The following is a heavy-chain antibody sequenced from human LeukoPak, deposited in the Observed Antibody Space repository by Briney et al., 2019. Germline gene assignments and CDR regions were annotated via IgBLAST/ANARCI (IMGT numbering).Heavy chain of an antibody. CDR3: ARLVVSHGSGSCDY. Sequence: ASVKVSCKASGYTFTGYYVHWVRQAPGQGLEWMGWINPNSGGTKFPQNFQGRVTMTRDTSITTAYMELTRLTSDDTAVYYCARLVVSHGSGSCDYWGQGTLVTVSS. CDR1: GYTFTGYY. V-gene: IGHV1-2*02. J-gene: IGHJ4*02. D-gene: IGHD3-10*01. CDR2: INPNSGGT.